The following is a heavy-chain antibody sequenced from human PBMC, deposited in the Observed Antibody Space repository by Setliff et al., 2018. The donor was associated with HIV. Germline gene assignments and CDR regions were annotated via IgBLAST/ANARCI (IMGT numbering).Heavy chain of an antibody. J-gene: IGHJ4*02. D-gene: IGHD2-21*01. CDR2: LWFDGNNR. V-gene: IGHV3-33*04. CDR1: GFTFNSYA. Sequence: PGGSLRLSCAASGFTFNSYAMHWVRQAPGKGPEWLAVLWFDGNNRRYVASVKGRFTISRDNSKNSLYLQMDSLRPEDTAVYYCAKDRLFPRYWGLGTLVTVSS. CDR3: AKDRLFPRY.